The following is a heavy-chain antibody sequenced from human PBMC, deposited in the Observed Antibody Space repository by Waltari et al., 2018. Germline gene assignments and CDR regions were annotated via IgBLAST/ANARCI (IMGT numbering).Heavy chain of an antibody. V-gene: IGHV1-2*02. CDR2: INPNSGGT. Sequence: QVPLVQSGAEVKKPGASVKVSCQASGYTLTGSPMPWVRRAPGQGLEWMGWINPNSGGTNYAQKFQGRVTMTRDTSISTAYMELSRLRSDDTAVYYCARDGAGYSSSWRTMYNWFDPWGQGTLVTVSS. CDR3: ARDGAGYSSSWRTMYNWFDP. J-gene: IGHJ5*02. D-gene: IGHD6-13*01. CDR1: GYTLTGSP.